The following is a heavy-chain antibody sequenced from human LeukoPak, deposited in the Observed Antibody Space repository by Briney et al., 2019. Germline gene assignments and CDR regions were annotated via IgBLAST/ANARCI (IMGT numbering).Heavy chain of an antibody. Sequence: PGGSLRLSCAASGFTFSSSAMSWVRQAPGKGLEWISVHTGGSTNYADSVKGRFTISRDNSKNTLYLQMSSLKVDDTDVYSCARLVGYWGQGTLVTVSS. J-gene: IGHJ4*02. CDR3: ARLVGY. CDR1: GFTFSSSA. D-gene: IGHD2-21*01. V-gene: IGHV3-23*01. CDR2: HTGGST.